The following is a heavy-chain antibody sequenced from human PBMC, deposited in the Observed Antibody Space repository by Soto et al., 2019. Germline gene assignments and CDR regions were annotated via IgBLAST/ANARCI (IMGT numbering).Heavy chain of an antibody. D-gene: IGHD3-9*01. CDR2: IYYRGNA. Sequence: KPSETLSRTCSVSDDSINSDKYYWGWIRQPPGKGLEWIGSIYYRGNAYYNPSLQTRVTISLDKSKSQFSLKLNSVTAADSAVYFCARLEGLATISYYFDFWGPGALVTVSS. J-gene: IGHJ4*02. CDR3: ARLEGLATISYYFDF. V-gene: IGHV4-39*01. CDR1: DDSINSDKYY.